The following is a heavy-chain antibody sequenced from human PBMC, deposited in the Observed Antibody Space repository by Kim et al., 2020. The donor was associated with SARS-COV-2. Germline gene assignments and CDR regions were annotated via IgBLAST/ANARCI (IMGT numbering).Heavy chain of an antibody. D-gene: IGHD3-10*01. V-gene: IGHV4-31*03. Sequence: SQTLSLTCTVSGGSISSGGYYWSWIRQHPGKGLEWIGYIYYSWSTYYNPSLKSRVTISVDTSKNQFSLKLSSVTAADTAVYYCARAGDSWFTMVRGVRGFDYWGQGTLVTVSS. CDR3: ARAGDSWFTMVRGVRGFDY. J-gene: IGHJ4*02. CDR1: GGSISSGGYY. CDR2: IYYSWST.